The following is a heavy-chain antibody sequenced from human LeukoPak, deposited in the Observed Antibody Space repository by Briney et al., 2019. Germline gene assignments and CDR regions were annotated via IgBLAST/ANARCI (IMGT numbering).Heavy chain of an antibody. Sequence: SETLSLTCTVSGGSISSYYWSWIRQPPGKGLEWIGYIYYSGSTNYNPSLKSRVTISVDTSKNQFSLKLSSVTAADTAVYYCAREGYTYYYDSSGYYVGHWFDPWGQGTLVTVSS. V-gene: IGHV4-59*01. CDR3: AREGYTYYYDSSGYYVGHWFDP. CDR1: GGSISSYY. D-gene: IGHD3-22*01. J-gene: IGHJ5*02. CDR2: IYYSGST.